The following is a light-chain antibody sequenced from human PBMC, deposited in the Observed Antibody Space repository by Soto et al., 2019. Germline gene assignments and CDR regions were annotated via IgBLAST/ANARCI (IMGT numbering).Light chain of an antibody. CDR1: QDISNY. J-gene: IGKJ1*01. Sequence: DIQMTQSPSSLSASVGDRVTITCQASQDISNYLNWYQQKPGKAPKLLIYDASNLETGVPSRFSGSGSGTDFTLTISRLEPEDFAMYYCQQYGSSPWTFGQGTKVDI. CDR3: QQYGSSPWT. CDR2: DAS. V-gene: IGKV1-33*01.